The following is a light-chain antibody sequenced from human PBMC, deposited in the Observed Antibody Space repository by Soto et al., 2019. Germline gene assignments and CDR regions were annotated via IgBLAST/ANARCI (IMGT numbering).Light chain of an antibody. CDR2: EGS. CDR1: NKVVGSYNL. CDR3: CSYAGSSTYV. Sequence: QCAPTQPAPVSGAPGQSLTISLTGNNKVVGSYNLVSWYQQHPGKAPKLMIYEGSKRPSGVSNRFSGSKSGNTASLTISGLQAEDEADYYCCSYAGSSTYVFGTGTKVTVL. J-gene: IGLJ1*01. V-gene: IGLV2-23*01.